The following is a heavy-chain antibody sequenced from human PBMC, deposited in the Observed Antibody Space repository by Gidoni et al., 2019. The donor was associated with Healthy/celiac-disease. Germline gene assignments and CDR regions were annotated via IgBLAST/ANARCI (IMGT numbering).Heavy chain of an antibody. Sequence: SLRLSCAASGFTVSSHYVSWVRQAPGKGLGWVSVIYSGGSTYYADSVKGRFTISRDNSKNTLYLQMNSLRAEDTAVYYCARHITIFGVASYGASFDYWGQGTLVTVSS. CDR2: IYSGGST. V-gene: IGHV3-53*01. CDR1: GFTVSSHY. J-gene: IGHJ4*02. D-gene: IGHD3-3*01. CDR3: ARHITIFGVASYGASFDY.